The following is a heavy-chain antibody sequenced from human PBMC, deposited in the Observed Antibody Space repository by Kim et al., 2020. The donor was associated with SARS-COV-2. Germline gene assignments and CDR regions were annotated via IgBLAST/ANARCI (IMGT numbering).Heavy chain of an antibody. CDR1: GFTFNDYN. D-gene: IGHD3-10*01. V-gene: IGHV3-43*01. J-gene: IGHJ4*02. Sequence: GGSLRLSCAASGFTFNDYNMHWVRQAPGKGLEWVSLIRWDVGSTYYADSVKGRFTISRDNSKNSVYLQMNSLRAEDTALYYCAKDIEYYGSGSYAGFDYWGQGTLVTVSS. CDR2: IRWDVGST. CDR3: AKDIEYYGSGSYAGFDY.